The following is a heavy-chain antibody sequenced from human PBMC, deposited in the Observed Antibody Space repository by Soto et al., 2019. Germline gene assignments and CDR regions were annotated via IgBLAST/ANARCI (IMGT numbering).Heavy chain of an antibody. V-gene: IGHV3-74*01. J-gene: IGHJ4*02. Sequence: GGSLRLSCAASGFTFSSYSMHWVRQAPGKGLVWVSRINSDGSSTSYADSVKGRFTISRDNAKNTLYLQMNSLRAEDAAVYYCARVGLRYFDWTLDYWGQGTLVT. CDR3: ARVGLRYFDWTLDY. CDR2: INSDGSST. CDR1: GFTFSSYS. D-gene: IGHD3-9*01.